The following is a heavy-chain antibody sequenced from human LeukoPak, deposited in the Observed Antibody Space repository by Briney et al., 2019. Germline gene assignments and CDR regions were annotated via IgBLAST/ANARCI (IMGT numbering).Heavy chain of an antibody. Sequence: GGSLRLSCSASGFTFSSYWMSWVRQAPGKALEWAANIKQDGREKDYVDSVRGRFTISRDNAKNSLHLQMDSLGPEDTAVYYCARDPYSGNYGTYYYYYMDVWGKGTTVTISS. CDR2: IKQDGREK. V-gene: IGHV3-7*01. J-gene: IGHJ6*03. CDR1: GFTFSSYW. CDR3: ARDPYSGNYGTYYYYYMDV. D-gene: IGHD1-26*01.